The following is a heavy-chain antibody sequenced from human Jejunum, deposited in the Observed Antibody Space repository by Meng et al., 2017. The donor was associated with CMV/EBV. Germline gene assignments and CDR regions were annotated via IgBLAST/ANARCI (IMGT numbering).Heavy chain of an antibody. J-gene: IGHJ4*02. CDR3: ARGLSTSSSGY. D-gene: IGHD6-6*01. V-gene: IGHV4-39*07. CDR1: GDSISSSNYY. CDR2: IYYTGST. Sequence: QLQLQESGPELVKPSETLSLLCTVSGDSISSSNYYWGWIRQSPGKGLEWIGSIYYTGSTYYNPSLKSRLTISIDTSKNQFSLKLSSVTAADTAIYYCARGLSTSSSGYWGQGTLVTVS.